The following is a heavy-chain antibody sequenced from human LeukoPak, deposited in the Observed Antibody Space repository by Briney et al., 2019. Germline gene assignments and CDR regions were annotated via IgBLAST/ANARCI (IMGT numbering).Heavy chain of an antibody. CDR3: ARGTSILLLNWFDP. V-gene: IGHV1-18*01. CDR1: GYSFTSHG. J-gene: IGHJ5*02. D-gene: IGHD2/OR15-2a*01. CDR2: ISAYNGNT. Sequence: ASVKVPCKASGYSFTSHGISWVRQAPGQGLEWMGWISAYNGNTNYAQKLQDRVTMTTDTSTSTAYMELRSLRSDDTAVYYCARGTSILLLNWFDPWGQGTLVTVSS.